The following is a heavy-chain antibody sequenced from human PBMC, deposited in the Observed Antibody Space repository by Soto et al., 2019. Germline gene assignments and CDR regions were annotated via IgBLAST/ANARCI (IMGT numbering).Heavy chain of an antibody. J-gene: IGHJ6*02. CDR2: IWYDGSNK. CDR1: GFTFSSYG. V-gene: IGHV3-33*06. Sequence: QVQLVESGGGVVQPGRSLRLSCAASGFTFSSYGMHWVRQAPGKGLEWVAVIWYDGSNKYYTDSVKGRFTISRDNSKNRXYLQMNSLRAEDTAVYYCAKTMGSYYDYYYYGMDVWGQGTTVTVSS. D-gene: IGHD1-26*01. CDR3: AKTMGSYYDYYYYGMDV.